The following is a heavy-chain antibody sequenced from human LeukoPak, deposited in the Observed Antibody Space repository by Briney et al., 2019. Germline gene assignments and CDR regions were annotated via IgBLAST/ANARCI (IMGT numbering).Heavy chain of an antibody. CDR2: IDPNSGGT. D-gene: IGHD3-10*01. V-gene: IGHV1-2*06. CDR3: ARDRYYGSGSYYNVFDY. CDR1: GYTFTGYY. Sequence: ASVKVSCKASGYTFTGYYMHWVRQAPGQGPEWMGRIDPNSGGTNYAQKFQGRVTITRDTSISTAYMELSRLRSDDTAVYYCARDRYYGSGSYYNVFDYWGQGTLVTVSS. J-gene: IGHJ4*02.